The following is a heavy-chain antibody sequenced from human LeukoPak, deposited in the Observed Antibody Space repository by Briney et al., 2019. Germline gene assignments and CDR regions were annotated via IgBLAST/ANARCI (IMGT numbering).Heavy chain of an antibody. V-gene: IGHV1-18*01. CDR1: GYTFTSYG. D-gene: IGHD2-8*01. CDR2: ISAYSGNT. J-gene: IGHJ6*02. CDR3: ARVVSARTYYYYGMDV. Sequence: ASVEVSCKASGYTFTSYGISWVRQAPGQGLEWMGWISAYSGNTNYAQKLQGRVTMTTDTSTSTAYMELRSLRSDDTAVYYCARVVSARTYYYYGMDVWGQGTTVTVPS.